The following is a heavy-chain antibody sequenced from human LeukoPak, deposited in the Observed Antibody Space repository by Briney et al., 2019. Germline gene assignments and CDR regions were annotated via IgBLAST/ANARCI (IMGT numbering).Heavy chain of an antibody. V-gene: IGHV3-15*01. D-gene: IGHD5-18*01. CDR2: IKSKTDGGTT. J-gene: IGHJ4*02. CDR1: GFTFNNAW. CDR3: TTDESYGYDLENFDY. Sequence: PGGSLRLSCAASGFTFNNAWMSWVRQAPGKGLEWVGRIKSKTDGGTTDYAAPVKGRFTISRDDSKNTLYLQMNSLKTEDTAVYYCTTDESYGYDLENFDYWGQGTLVTVSS.